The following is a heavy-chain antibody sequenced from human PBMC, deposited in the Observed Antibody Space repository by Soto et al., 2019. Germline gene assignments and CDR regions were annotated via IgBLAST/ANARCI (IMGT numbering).Heavy chain of an antibody. Sequence: SVKVSCKASGGTFSSYAISWVRQAPGQGREWMGGIIPIFGTANYAQKFQGRVAITSHKSTSTAYMKLSCPRSEDAAVYYSARSAENIAAAKDNDFDSWGQGTMVTVSS. D-gene: IGHD6-13*01. V-gene: IGHV1-69*06. J-gene: IGHJ3*02. CDR3: ARSAENIAAAKDNDFDS. CDR2: IIPIFGTA. CDR1: GGTFSSYA.